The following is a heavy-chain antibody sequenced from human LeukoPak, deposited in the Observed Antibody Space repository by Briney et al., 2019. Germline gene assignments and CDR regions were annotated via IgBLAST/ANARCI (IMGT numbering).Heavy chain of an antibody. J-gene: IGHJ4*02. CDR1: GGSFSGYY. CDR3: ATDYYDSSGYLKDY. D-gene: IGHD3-22*01. V-gene: IGHV4-34*01. CDR2: INHSGST. Sequence: SETLSLTCAVYGGSFSGYYWSWIRQPPGKGLEWIGEINHSGSTNYNPSLKSRVTISVDTSKNQFSLKLSSVTAADTAVYYCATDYYDSSGYLKDYWGQGTLVTVSS.